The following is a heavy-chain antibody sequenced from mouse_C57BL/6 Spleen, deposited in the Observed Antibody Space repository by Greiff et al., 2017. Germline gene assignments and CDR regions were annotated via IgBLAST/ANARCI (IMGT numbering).Heavy chain of an antibody. V-gene: IGHV1-50*01. Sequence: QVQLQQPGAELVKPGASVKLSCKASGYTFTSYWMQWVKQRPGQGLEWIGEIDPSDSYTNYNQKFKGKATLTVDTSSSTAYMQLSSLTSEDSAVYYCARTGDYWGQGNTLTVSS. CDR3: ARTGDY. J-gene: IGHJ2*01. CDR1: GYTFTSYW. CDR2: IDPSDSYT. D-gene: IGHD4-1*01.